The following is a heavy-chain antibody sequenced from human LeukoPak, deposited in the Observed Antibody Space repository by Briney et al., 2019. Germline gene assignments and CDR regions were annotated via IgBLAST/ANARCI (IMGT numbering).Heavy chain of an antibody. CDR1: GFTFSSYA. Sequence: GGSLRLSCAASGFTFSSYAMSWVRQAPGKGLEWVSVIYLDGSKIYYADSVKGRFTLSRDNSKNTLYLQMNSLIAEDTAVYYCVRDDSGSVIRGVLHYWGQGALVTVSS. CDR2: IYLDGSKI. V-gene: IGHV3-23*03. J-gene: IGHJ4*02. D-gene: IGHD3-10*01. CDR3: VRDDSGSVIRGVLHY.